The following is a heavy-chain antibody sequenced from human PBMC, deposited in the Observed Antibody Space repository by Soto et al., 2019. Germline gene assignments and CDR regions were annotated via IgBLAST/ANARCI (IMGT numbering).Heavy chain of an antibody. CDR1: GFTFSNYG. J-gene: IGHJ6*02. CDR3: TSDLVGASDSYGLDV. CDR2: IWHDGNNK. V-gene: IGHV3-33*01. D-gene: IGHD1-26*01. Sequence: GGSLRLSCAASGFTFSNYGMHWVRQAPGKGLEWVAIIWHDGNNKYYADSVRGRFIISRDNSKNRLYLQMNSLRAEDTAVYYCTSDLVGASDSYGLDVWGQGTPVTVSS.